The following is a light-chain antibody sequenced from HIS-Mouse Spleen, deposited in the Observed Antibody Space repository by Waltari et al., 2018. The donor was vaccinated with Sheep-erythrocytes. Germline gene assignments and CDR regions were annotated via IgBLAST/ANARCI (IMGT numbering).Light chain of an antibody. CDR1: ALPTKY. Sequence: SYELTQPPSVSVSPGQTARITCSGDALPTKYAYWYQQKSGQAPVLVSYEDSQRTPGIPEGFAGSSSGTMATLTISGAQVEDEADYYCYSTDSSGNGVFGGGTKLTVL. V-gene: IGLV3-10*01. CDR2: EDS. CDR3: YSTDSSGNGV. J-gene: IGLJ2*01.